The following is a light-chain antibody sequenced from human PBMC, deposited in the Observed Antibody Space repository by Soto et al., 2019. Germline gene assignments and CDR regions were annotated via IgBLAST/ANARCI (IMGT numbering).Light chain of an antibody. V-gene: IGKV1-39*01. J-gene: IGKJ2*01. CDR2: AAS. Sequence: DIQMTQSPSSLSASVGDRVTITCRASQSISNYLSWYQQKPGKAPNLLIYAASSLQSGVPSRFSGSGSGTDFTLTISSLQPEDFGTYYCQQSHSTPYTYGQGTNLEIK. CDR1: QSISNY. CDR3: QQSHSTPYT.